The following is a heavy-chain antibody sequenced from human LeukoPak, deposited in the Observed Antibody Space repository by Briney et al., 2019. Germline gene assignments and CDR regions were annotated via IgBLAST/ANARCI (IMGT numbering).Heavy chain of an antibody. J-gene: IGHJ1*01. D-gene: IGHD6-6*01. Sequence: ASVKVSCKASGYTFTGYYIPWVRQAPGQGLEWMGRINPNSGGTNYAQKFQGRGTMTRDTSISTAYMDLSSLRSDDTAVYYCARDDYSRSPGDFQHWGQGTLVTVSS. V-gene: IGHV1-2*06. CDR1: GYTFTGYY. CDR3: ARDDYSRSPGDFQH. CDR2: INPNSGGT.